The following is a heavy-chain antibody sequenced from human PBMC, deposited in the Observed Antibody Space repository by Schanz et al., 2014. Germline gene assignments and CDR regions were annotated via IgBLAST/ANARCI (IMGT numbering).Heavy chain of an antibody. Sequence: QVQLVQSGAEVKKPGASVKVSCKTSGYTFSSYGITWVRQAPGQGLEWMGWISPYNGNTNYAPKVQGRVTVTTDTSTSTVYMELRSLTSDDTALYYCARDQSPYTNSSDVRYFDYWGQGSLVTVSS. CDR3: ARDQSPYTNSSDVRYFDY. V-gene: IGHV1-18*01. D-gene: IGHD6-6*01. CDR1: GYTFSSYG. CDR2: ISPYNGNT. J-gene: IGHJ4*02.